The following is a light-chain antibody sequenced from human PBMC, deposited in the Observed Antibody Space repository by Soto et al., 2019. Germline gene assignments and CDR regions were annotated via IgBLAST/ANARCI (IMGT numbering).Light chain of an antibody. CDR1: SGSIASTY. CDR2: KDD. J-gene: IGLJ3*02. V-gene: IGLV6-57*01. Sequence: NFMLTQPHSVSESPGKTVTISCTRSSGSIASTYVQWYQQRPGSSPTTVIYKDDQRPSGVPDRFSGSIDSSSNSASLTISGLKTEDEADYYCQSYDSSNWVFGGGTKVTVL. CDR3: QSYDSSNWV.